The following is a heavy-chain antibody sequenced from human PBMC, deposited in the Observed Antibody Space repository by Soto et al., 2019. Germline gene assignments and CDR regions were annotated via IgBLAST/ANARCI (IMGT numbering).Heavy chain of an antibody. CDR1: GYNFSSWA. Sequence: PGWSLRLSCAASGYNFSSWALTWVRQAQGKGLEWVSAISGSGGSTYYADSVKGRFTISRDNSKNTLYLQMNSLRAEDTAVYYCAKVASYYYDSSVPGYWGQGTLVTVS. J-gene: IGHJ4*02. D-gene: IGHD3-22*01. CDR3: AKVASYYYDSSVPGY. CDR2: ISGSGGST. V-gene: IGHV3-23*01.